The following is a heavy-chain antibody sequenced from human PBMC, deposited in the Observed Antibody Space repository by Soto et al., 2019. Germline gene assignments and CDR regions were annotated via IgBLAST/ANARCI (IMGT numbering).Heavy chain of an antibody. CDR3: ARGRPRGYCSGGSCETYCYYYGMDV. V-gene: IGHV4-30-4*01. Sequence: QVQLQESGPGLVKPSQTLSLTCTVSGGSISSGDYYWSWIRQPPGKGLEWIGYIYYSGSTYYNPYLKSRVTIAVDTSKNEISLKLVAVSAADTAVYYCARGRPRGYCSGGSCETYCYYYGMDVWGQGTTVTVSS. J-gene: IGHJ6*02. D-gene: IGHD2-15*01. CDR2: IYYSGST. CDR1: GGSISSGDYY.